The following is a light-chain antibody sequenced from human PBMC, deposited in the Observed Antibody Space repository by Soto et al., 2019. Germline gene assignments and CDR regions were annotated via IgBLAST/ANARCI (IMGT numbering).Light chain of an antibody. CDR1: QSVSTY. J-gene: IGKJ1*01. Sequence: EIVLTQSPATLSLSPGERAALCCRASQSVSTYLAWYQQKPGQAPRLLMYDVSTRATGIPARFSGSGSGTDFTLTISSLEPEDFAVYYCQQRSDWLGTFGQGTKVEIK. CDR3: QQRSDWLGT. CDR2: DVS. V-gene: IGKV3-11*01.